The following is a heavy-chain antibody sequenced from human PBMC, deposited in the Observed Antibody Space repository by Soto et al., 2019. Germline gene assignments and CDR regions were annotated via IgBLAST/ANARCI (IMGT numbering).Heavy chain of an antibody. CDR1: GFTFSSYA. V-gene: IGHV3-30-3*01. CDR2: ISYDGSNK. CDR3: ARRTVVSLFDY. J-gene: IGHJ4*02. Sequence: QVQLVESGGGVVQPGRSLRLSCAASGFTFSSYAMHWVRQAPGKGLEWVAVISYDGSNKYYADSVKGRFTISRDSSKNTLFLQMNSLTVEDTAVYYCARRTVVSLFDYWGQGTLVTVSS. D-gene: IGHD2-15*01.